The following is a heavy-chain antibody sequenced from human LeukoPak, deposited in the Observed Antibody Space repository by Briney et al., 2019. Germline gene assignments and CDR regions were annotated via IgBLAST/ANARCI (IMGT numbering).Heavy chain of an antibody. Sequence: ASVKVSCKASGFNFSNSAVQWVRQARGQRLEWIGWIVVGSGNTNYAQKFQERVTITRDMSTSTAYMELSSLRSEDTAVYYCAVDVIYESDWGQGTLVTVSS. CDR1: GFNFSNSA. D-gene: IGHD2/OR15-2a*01. CDR3: AVDVIYESD. V-gene: IGHV1-58*01. CDR2: IVVGSGNT. J-gene: IGHJ4*02.